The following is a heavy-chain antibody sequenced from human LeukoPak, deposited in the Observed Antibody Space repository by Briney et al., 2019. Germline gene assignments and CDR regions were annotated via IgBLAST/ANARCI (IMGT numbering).Heavy chain of an antibody. J-gene: IGHJ5*02. Sequence: ASVKVSCKASGYTFTSYGISLVRQAPGQGLEWMGWISAYNGNTNYAQKLQRRVTMTTDTSTSTAYLALRSLRSDDTAVYYCAIDLGIVATTEGPEYNWFDPWGEGTLVSVSS. CDR1: GYTFTSYG. CDR3: AIDLGIVATTEGPEYNWFDP. V-gene: IGHV1-18*01. D-gene: IGHD5-12*01. CDR2: ISAYNGNT.